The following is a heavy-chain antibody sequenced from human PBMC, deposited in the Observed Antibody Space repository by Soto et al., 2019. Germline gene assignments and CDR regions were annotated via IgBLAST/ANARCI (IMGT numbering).Heavy chain of an antibody. CDR2: INPSDGNR. CDR3: ARDRLRGYDSSGFYSWGQGTMVTVSSGKRAPASVKVSCKASGYIFTTYSMHWFGP. CDR1: GYTFTRSG. D-gene: IGHD3-22*01. V-gene: IGHV1-18*01. J-gene: IGHJ5*02. Sequence: ASVKVSCKASGYTFTRSGINWVRQAPGQRLEWMGWINPSDGNRNFAQKFEDRVTMTTSTSTNTVFLELRSLKSDDTAIYYCARDRLRGYDSSGFYSWGQGTMVTVSSGKRAPASVKVSCKASGYIFTTYSMHWFGPWGPGTLVTVSS.